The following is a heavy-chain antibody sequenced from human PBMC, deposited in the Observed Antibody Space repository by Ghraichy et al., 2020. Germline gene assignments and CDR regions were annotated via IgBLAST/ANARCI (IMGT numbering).Heavy chain of an antibody. V-gene: IGHV4-61*01. J-gene: IGHJ4*02. CDR3: AGRGRRFDY. CDR2: IFTGGNS. CDR1: SGSVAGGSYF. D-gene: IGHD3-10*01. Sequence: SQTPLTCTVSSGSVAGGSYFWSWIRQPPGKGLEWIGYIFTGGNSNYNPSLKSRVTISVDTSKNKFSLNLTSVTAADTAVYYCAGRGRRFDYWGQGTLVTVSS.